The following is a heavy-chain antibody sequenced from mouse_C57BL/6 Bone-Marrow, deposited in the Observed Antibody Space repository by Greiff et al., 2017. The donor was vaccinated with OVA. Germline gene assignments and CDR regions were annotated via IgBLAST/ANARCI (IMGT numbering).Heavy chain of an antibody. D-gene: IGHD2-4*01. CDR3: ARDDYDGAWFAY. CDR2: IDPSDSYT. CDR1: GYTFTSYW. Sequence: VKLQQPGAELVMPGASVKLSCKASGYTFTSYWMHWVKQRPGQGLEWIGEIDPSDSYTNYNQKFKGKSTLTVDKSSSTAYMQLSSLTSEDSAVYYCARDDYDGAWFAYWGQGTLVTVSA. V-gene: IGHV1-69*01. J-gene: IGHJ3*01.